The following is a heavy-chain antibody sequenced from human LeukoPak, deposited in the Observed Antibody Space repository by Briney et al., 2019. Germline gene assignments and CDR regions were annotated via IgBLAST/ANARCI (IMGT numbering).Heavy chain of an antibody. D-gene: IGHD4-23*01. CDR3: AKGTTVVTHYFDY. CDR1: GFTFSNYA. J-gene: IGHJ4*02. V-gene: IGHV3-23*01. Sequence: GGSLRLSCAASGFTFSNYAMSWVRQAPGKGLEWVSSISGSGGGTYYADSVKGRFTISRDNSKNTLYLQMNSLRAEDTAVYYCAKGTTVVTHYFDYWAREPWSPSPQ. CDR2: ISGSGGGT.